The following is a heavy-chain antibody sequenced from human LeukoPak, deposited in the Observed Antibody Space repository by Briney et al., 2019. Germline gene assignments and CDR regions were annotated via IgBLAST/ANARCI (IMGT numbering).Heavy chain of an antibody. J-gene: IGHJ5*02. D-gene: IGHD3-10*01. V-gene: IGHV1-2*02. CDR3: ARGIYSGIYGRLDP. CDR2: INPNSGGT. Sequence: ASVKVSCKASGYTFTSYYMHWVRQAPGQGLEWMGWINPNSGGTNYAQKFQGRVTMTRDTSIRTAYMDLSSLRSDDTAVYYCARGIYSGIYGRLDPWGQGTLVTVSS. CDR1: GYTFTSYY.